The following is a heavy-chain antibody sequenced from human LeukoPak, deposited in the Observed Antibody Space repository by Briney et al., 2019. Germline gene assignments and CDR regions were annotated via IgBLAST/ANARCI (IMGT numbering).Heavy chain of an antibody. CDR1: DYSVSSGYGYY. V-gene: IGHV4-38-2*02. J-gene: IGHJ4*02. Sequence: SETLSLTCTVSDYSVSSGYGYYWGWIRQPPGKGLEWIGNIYHSGITYYNHFNSSLKSRVTISIDTSKNQFSLRLTSVTAADTAVYFCATLVSTRYYFDYWGQGTLVTVSS. CDR3: ATLVSTRYYFDY. CDR2: IYHSGIT. D-gene: IGHD5/OR15-5a*01.